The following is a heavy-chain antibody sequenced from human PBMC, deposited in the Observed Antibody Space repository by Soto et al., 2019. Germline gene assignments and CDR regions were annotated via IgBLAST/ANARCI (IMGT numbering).Heavy chain of an antibody. CDR2: ISDSGVST. V-gene: IGHV3-23*01. J-gene: IGHJ6*03. D-gene: IGHD1-1*01. CDR3: ANNVTPTKRVSYYYYMDV. CDR1: GFTFSNYA. Sequence: GGSLRLSCAASGFTFSNYAMSWVRQTPGRVLEWVSTISDSGVSTYYADSVKGRFAISRDNSKNTLYLQMNSLRAEDTAVYYCANNVTPTKRVSYYYYMDVWGKGTTVTVSS.